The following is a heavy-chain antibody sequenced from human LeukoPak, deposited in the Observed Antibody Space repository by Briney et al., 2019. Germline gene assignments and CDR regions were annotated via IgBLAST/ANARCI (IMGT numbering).Heavy chain of an antibody. Sequence: SVKVSCKASGGTFSSYAISWVRRAPGQGLEWMGGIIPIFGTANYAQKFQGRVTITADESTSTAYMELSSLRSEDTAVYYCARERKGSGSYRYGMDVWGNGTTVTVSS. CDR1: GGTFSSYA. V-gene: IGHV1-69*13. D-gene: IGHD3-10*01. CDR2: IIPIFGTA. CDR3: ARERKGSGSYRYGMDV. J-gene: IGHJ6*04.